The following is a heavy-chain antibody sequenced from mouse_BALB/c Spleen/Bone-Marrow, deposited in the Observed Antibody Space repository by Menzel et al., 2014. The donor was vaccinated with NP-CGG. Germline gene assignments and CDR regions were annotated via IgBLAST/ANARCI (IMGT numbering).Heavy chain of an antibody. D-gene: IGHD4-1*01. J-gene: IGHJ4*01. CDR2: IWGDGST. Sequence: VQLQESGPGLVAPSQRLSITCTVSGFSLTGYGVNWVRPPPGKGLEWLGMIWGDGSTDYNSALKSRLSINKDNSKSQVFLKMNSLQTDDTARYYCARDLGGYAMDYWGQGTSVTVSS. CDR1: GFSLTGYG. CDR3: ARDLGGYAMDY. V-gene: IGHV2-6-7*01.